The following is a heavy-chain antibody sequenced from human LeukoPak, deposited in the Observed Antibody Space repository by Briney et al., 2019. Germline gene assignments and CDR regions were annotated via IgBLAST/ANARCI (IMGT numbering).Heavy chain of an antibody. Sequence: PGESLQISCKGSGYRFTSYWIGWVRQVPGKGLEWMGIIYPGDCDTRYSPSFQGQVTISADKSLSTAYLQWSSLKASATAMYYCARHDAAMDPFDQWGQGALVTVSS. J-gene: IGHJ4*02. CDR2: IYPGDCDT. D-gene: IGHD5-18*01. V-gene: IGHV5-51*01. CDR1: GYRFTSYW. CDR3: ARHDAAMDPFDQ.